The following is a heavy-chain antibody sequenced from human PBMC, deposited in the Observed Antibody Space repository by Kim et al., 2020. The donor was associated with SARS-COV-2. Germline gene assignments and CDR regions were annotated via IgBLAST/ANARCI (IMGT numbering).Heavy chain of an antibody. J-gene: IGHJ4*01. CDR3: ASGGPTSGLIIITYFDY. V-gene: IGHV1-2*06. CDR2: INPQSGGT. D-gene: IGHD3-16*01. Sequence: ASVKVSCKASGYTFTGSYMHWVRQAPGQGPEWMGQINPQSGGTNYAQKFQGRVTMTRDTSISTLYLEVSSLRSDDTAVYYCASGGPTSGLIIITYFDYWGHGTLVTVS. CDR1: GYTFTGSY.